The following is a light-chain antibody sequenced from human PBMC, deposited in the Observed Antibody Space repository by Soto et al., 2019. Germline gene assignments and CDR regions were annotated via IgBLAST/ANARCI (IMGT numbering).Light chain of an antibody. CDR3: QQYGTSFT. Sequence: EIVLTQSPGTLSLSPGERATLSCRASQSVSSNYLAWFQQKPGQAPRLLIYGASSRVTGIPDRFSGSGSGTDFILTIRRLEPEDFAVYYCQQYGTSFTFGPGTKVDIK. CDR2: GAS. V-gene: IGKV3-20*01. CDR1: QSVSSNY. J-gene: IGKJ3*01.